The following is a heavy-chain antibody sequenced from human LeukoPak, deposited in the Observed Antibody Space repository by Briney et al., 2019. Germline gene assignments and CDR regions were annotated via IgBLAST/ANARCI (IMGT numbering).Heavy chain of an antibody. J-gene: IGHJ4*02. CDR3: ARETTVTLNFDY. CDR2: INPNSGGT. V-gene: IGHV1-2*02. CDR1: GYTFTGYY. Sequence: ASVKVPCKASGYTFTGYYMHWVRQAPGQGLEWMGWINPNSGGTNYAQKFQGRVTMTRDTSISTAYMELSRLRSDDTAVYYCARETTVTLNFDYWGQGTLVTVSS. D-gene: IGHD4-17*01.